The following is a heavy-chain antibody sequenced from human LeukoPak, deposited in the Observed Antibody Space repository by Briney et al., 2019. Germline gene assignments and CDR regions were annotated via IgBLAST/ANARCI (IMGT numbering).Heavy chain of an antibody. V-gene: IGHV1-69*05. D-gene: IGHD3-10*01. Sequence: SVKVSCKASGYTFTGYYMHWVRQAPGQGLEWMGGIIPIFGTANYAQKFQGRVTITTDESTSTAYMELSSLRSEDTAVYYCAREGDWWFGELVGLTDYWGQGTLVTVSS. CDR3: AREGDWWFGELVGLTDY. J-gene: IGHJ4*02. CDR2: IIPIFGTA. CDR1: GYTFTGYY.